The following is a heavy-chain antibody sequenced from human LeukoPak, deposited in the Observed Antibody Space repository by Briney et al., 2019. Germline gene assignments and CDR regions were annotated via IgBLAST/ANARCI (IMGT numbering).Heavy chain of an antibody. CDR3: ARGLDTAMARPDY. D-gene: IGHD5-18*01. Sequence: ASVKVSCKASGYTFTSYAMNWVRQAPGQGLEWMGGIIPILGTANYAQKFQGRVTITADKSTSTAYMELSSLRSEDPAVYYCARGLDTAMARPDYWGQGTLVTVSS. V-gene: IGHV1-69*10. J-gene: IGHJ4*02. CDR1: GYTFTSYA. CDR2: IIPILGTA.